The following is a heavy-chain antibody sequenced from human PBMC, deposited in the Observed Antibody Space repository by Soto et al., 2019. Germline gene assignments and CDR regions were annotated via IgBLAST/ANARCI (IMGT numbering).Heavy chain of an antibody. D-gene: IGHD6-19*01. CDR1: GGSISSGDYY. J-gene: IGHJ3*02. CDR2: IYYSGST. Sequence: SETLSLTCTVSGGSISSGDYYWSWIRQPPGKGLEWIGYIYYSGSTYYNPSLKSRVTISVDTSKNQFSLKLSSVTAADTAVYYCARDRVPGIAVAGRSGGAFDIWGQGTMVTVSS. CDR3: ARDRVPGIAVAGRSGGAFDI. V-gene: IGHV4-30-4*01.